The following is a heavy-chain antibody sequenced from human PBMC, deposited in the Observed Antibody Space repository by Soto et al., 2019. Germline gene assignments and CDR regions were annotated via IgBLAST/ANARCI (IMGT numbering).Heavy chain of an antibody. CDR1: GFTFSDYG. D-gene: IGHD2-15*01. CDR2: ISYDGSDR. Sequence: QVQVEEFGGGVVRPGRSLRLSCEGPGFTFSDYGFHWVRQAPGKGLEWVAMISYDGSDRSYRDSVQGRFTISRDDSKNTVYLQMNSLRAEDTATYYCARSTYCNGGSCFPQYWGPGTLVTVSS. CDR3: ARSTYCNGGSCFPQY. J-gene: IGHJ4*02. V-gene: IGHV3-30*03.